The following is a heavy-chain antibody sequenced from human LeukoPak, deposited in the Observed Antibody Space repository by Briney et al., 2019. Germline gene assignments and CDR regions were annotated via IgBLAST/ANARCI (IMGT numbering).Heavy chain of an antibody. J-gene: IGHJ4*02. CDR2: ISSSSSYI. D-gene: IGHD6-19*01. Sequence: GGSLRLSCAASGFTFSSYSMNWVRQAPGKGLEWVSSISSSSSYIYYADSVKGRFTISRDNAKNSLYLQMNSLRAEDTAVYYCARQYSSGWYYFDYWGQGTLVTVSS. CDR1: GFTFSSYS. V-gene: IGHV3-21*01. CDR3: ARQYSSGWYYFDY.